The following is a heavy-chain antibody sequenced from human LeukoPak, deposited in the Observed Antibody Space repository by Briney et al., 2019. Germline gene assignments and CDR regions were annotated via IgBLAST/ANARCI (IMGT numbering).Heavy chain of an antibody. D-gene: IGHD4-17*01. Sequence: PSETLSLTCTVSGGSISSGDYYWSWIRQPPGKGLEWIVYIYYSGSTYYNPSLKSRVTISVDTSKNQFSLKLSSVTAADTAVYYCARVDTVTTVSFGWFDPWGQGTLVTVSS. V-gene: IGHV4-30-4*01. CDR2: IYYSGST. CDR1: GGSISSGDYY. CDR3: ARVDTVTTVSFGWFDP. J-gene: IGHJ5*02.